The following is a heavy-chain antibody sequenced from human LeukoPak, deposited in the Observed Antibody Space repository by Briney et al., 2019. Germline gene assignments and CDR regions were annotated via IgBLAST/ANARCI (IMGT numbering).Heavy chain of an antibody. CDR3: ARDFSGSYYDLDY. Sequence: GSPRLSCAASGFTFSSYSMNWVCQAPGKGLEWVSSISSSSSYIYYADSVKGRFTISRDNAKDSLYLQMNSLRAEDTAVYYCARDFSGSYYDLDYWGQGSLVTVSS. CDR1: GFTFSSYS. J-gene: IGHJ4*02. D-gene: IGHD1-26*01. CDR2: ISSSSSYI. V-gene: IGHV3-21*01.